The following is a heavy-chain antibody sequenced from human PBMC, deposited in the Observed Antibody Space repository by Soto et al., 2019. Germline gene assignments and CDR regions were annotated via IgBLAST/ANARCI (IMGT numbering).Heavy chain of an antibody. CDR3: ARDRGEQLGRGGYYYYGMDV. V-gene: IGHV3-33*01. J-gene: IGHJ6*02. CDR1: GFTFSSYG. CDR2: IWYDGSNK. Sequence: PGGSLRLSCAASGFTFSSYGMHWVRQAPGKGLEWVAVIWYDGSNKYYADSVKGRFTISRDNSKNTLYLQMNSLRAEDTAVYYCARDRGEQLGRGGYYYYGMDVWGQGTTVTVSS. D-gene: IGHD6-6*01.